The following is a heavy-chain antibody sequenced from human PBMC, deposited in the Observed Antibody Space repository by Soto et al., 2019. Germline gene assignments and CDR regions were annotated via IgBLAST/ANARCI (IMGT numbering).Heavy chain of an antibody. CDR2: IHPSGST. J-gene: IGHJ6*02. CDR3: ATGRDEYKLGNV. Sequence: SETLSLTCAFSVGSLSDYYWPWIRQSPGKWLEWIGEIHPSGSTYYNPSLRSRVTISVDTSKNQFSLKLTSLTAADTAIYYCATGRDEYKLGNVWRHGNTVSXSS. D-gene: IGHD1-1*01. V-gene: IGHV4-34*01. CDR1: VGSLSDYY.